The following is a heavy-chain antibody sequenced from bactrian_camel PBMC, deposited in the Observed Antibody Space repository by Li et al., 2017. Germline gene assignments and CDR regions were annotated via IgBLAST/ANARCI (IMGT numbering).Heavy chain of an antibody. CDR1: VFTLPR. D-gene: IGHD5*01. J-gene: IGHJ4*01. Sequence: HVQLVESGGGSVQAGGSLRLSCVASVFTLPRMAWFRQAPGKEREGIAGILTSGGPTYYADSVKGRFIISEDNGKNTVYLQMNSLKPEDTAMYYCATGPGLVGTGCGPEELNVWGQGTQVTVS. CDR3: ATGPGLVGTGCGPEELNV. V-gene: IGHV3S63*01. CDR2: ILTSGGPT.